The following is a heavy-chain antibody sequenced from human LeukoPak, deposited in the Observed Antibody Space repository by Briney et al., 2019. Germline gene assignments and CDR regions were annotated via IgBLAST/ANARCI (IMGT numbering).Heavy chain of an antibody. CDR3: ARTILWFGDRWFDP. J-gene: IGHJ5*02. Sequence: ASVTVSCNSSGYTFTIYDINWVRQATGQALEWMGWMNPNSGNTGYAQKFQGRVTMTRNTYIRTAYMELSSLRSEDTAVYYCARTILWFGDRWFDPWGQGTLVTVSS. CDR2: MNPNSGNT. D-gene: IGHD3-10*01. CDR1: GYTFTIYD. V-gene: IGHV1-8*01.